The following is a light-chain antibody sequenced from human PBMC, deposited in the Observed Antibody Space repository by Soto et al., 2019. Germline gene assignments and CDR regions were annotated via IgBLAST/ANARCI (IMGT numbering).Light chain of an antibody. J-gene: IGKJ4*01. V-gene: IGKV3-15*01. Sequence: EIVMTQSPATLSVSPWERATLSCRASQRVSNDFAWYQQKPDQAPRLLIYGASTRATGVPARFSGGGSGTEFTLTISSLQSEDFALYYCQQYNNWPLTFGGGTKVDIK. CDR3: QQYNNWPLT. CDR1: QRVSND. CDR2: GAS.